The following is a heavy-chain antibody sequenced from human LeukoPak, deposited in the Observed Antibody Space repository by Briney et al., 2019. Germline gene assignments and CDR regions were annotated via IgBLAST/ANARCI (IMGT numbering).Heavy chain of an antibody. Sequence: ASVKVSCKASGYTFTSYGISWVRQAPGQGLEWMGWISAYNGNTNYAQKLQGRVTMTTDTSTSTAYMELRSLRSDDTAVYYCARGRRFGEWGDYFDYWGQGTLVTVSS. D-gene: IGHD3-10*01. CDR1: GYTFTSYG. J-gene: IGHJ4*02. CDR3: ARGRRFGEWGDYFDY. CDR2: ISAYNGNT. V-gene: IGHV1-18*01.